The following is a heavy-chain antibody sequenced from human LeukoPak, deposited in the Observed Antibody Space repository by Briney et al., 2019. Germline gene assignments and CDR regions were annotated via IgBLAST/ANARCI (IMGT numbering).Heavy chain of an antibody. CDR2: INPSSGGT. CDR1: GYTFTGYY. CDR3: ARGGLLRYFDWLLYSY. V-gene: IGHV1-2*02. Sequence: ASVKVSCKASGYTFTGYYMHWVRQAPGQGLEWMGWINPSSGGTNYAQKFQGRVTMTRDTSISTAYMELSRLRSDDTAVYYCARGGLLRYFDWLLYSYWGQGTLVTVSS. D-gene: IGHD3-9*01. J-gene: IGHJ4*02.